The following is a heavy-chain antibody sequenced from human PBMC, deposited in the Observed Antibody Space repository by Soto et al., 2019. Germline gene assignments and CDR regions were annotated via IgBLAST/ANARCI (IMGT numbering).Heavy chain of an antibody. CDR2: IYYRGNA. D-gene: IGHD3-9*01. J-gene: IGHJ4*02. CDR3: ARLEGLATISYYFDF. V-gene: IGHV4-39*01. CDR1: DDSINSDKYY. Sequence: SETLSLTCSVSDDSINSDKYYWGWIRPPPGKGLEWIGSIYYRGNAYYNPSLQTRVTISLDKSKSQFSLKLNSVIAADSAVYFCARLEGLATISYYFDFWGPGALVTVSS.